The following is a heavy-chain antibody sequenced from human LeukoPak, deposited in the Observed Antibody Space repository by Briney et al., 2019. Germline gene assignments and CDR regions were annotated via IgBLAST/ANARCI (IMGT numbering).Heavy chain of an antibody. CDR2: MYYSGSA. CDR3: ARSLKSNSRDAFDI. V-gene: IGHV4-59*01. J-gene: IGHJ3*02. D-gene: IGHD2/OR15-2a*01. CDR1: GDSISSYY. Sequence: PSETLSLTCTVSGDSISSYYWSWIRQPPGKGLEWIGQMYYSGSAKYNPSLKSRATTSVDTSKNQFSLKLSSVTAADTAVYYCARSLKSNSRDAFDIWGQGTMVTDSS.